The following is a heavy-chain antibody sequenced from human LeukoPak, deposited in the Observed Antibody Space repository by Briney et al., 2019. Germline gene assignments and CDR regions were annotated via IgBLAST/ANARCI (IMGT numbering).Heavy chain of an antibody. D-gene: IGHD7-27*01. Sequence: GGSLRLSCAASGFSFSSYWMHWVRQAPGKGPVWVSLISNDESTIIYADSVKGRFTISRDNAKNTLYLQMSSLRAEDTAVYYCARDVGTWGQGTQVTVSS. J-gene: IGHJ5*02. CDR1: GFSFSSYW. CDR3: ARDVGT. V-gene: IGHV3-74*01. CDR2: ISNDESTI.